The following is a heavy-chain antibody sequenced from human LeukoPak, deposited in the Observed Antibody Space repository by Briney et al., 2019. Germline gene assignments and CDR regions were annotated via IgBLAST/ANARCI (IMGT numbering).Heavy chain of an antibody. D-gene: IGHD4-17*01. CDR1: GFTFSSYG. V-gene: IGHV3-30*18. CDR2: ISYDGSNK. CDR3: AKDLCGDYDVCWYFDL. J-gene: IGHJ2*01. Sequence: GGSLRLSCSASGFTFSSYGMQWVRQAPGKGLEWVAVISYDGSNKYYADSVKGRFTISRDNSKNTLYLQMNSLRAEDTAVYYCAKDLCGDYDVCWYFDLWGRGTLVTVSS.